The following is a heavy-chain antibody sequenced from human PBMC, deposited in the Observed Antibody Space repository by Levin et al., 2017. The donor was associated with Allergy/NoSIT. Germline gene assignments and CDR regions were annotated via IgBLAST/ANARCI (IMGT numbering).Heavy chain of an antibody. D-gene: IGHD2-2*01. CDR1: GFSLTTDGMG. CDR2: IYWDDDK. Sequence: SGPTLVKPTQTFTLTCTFSGFSLTTDGMGVGWIRQPPGKALEWLALIYWDDDKRYSPSLKSRLSITKDTSKNQVVLTMTNMDPVDTATYYCVKMPDFWGQGTLVTVSS. J-gene: IGHJ4*02. V-gene: IGHV2-5*02. CDR3: VKMPDF.